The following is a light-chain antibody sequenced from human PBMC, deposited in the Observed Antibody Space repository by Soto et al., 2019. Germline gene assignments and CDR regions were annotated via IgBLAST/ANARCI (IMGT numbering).Light chain of an antibody. CDR3: QQYGSSPPYT. CDR2: GAS. CDR1: QSVSSSY. Sequence: EIVLTQSPGTLSLSPGERATLSCRASQSVSSSYLAWYQQKPGQAPRLLIYGASSRATGIPDRFSASGSGPDFTLTISRLEPEDFAVYYCQQYGSSPPYTLGQGTKLEIK. J-gene: IGKJ2*01. V-gene: IGKV3-20*01.